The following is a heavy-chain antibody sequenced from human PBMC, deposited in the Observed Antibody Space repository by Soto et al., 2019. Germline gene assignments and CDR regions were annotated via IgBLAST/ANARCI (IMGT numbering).Heavy chain of an antibody. CDR2: ISGSGGNST. Sequence: GGSLRLSCAASGFTFSTYAMSWFRQAPGKGLEWVSAISGSGGNSTFYGDSVKGRFTISRDNSKNTLYLEMSSLGAEDTAVYYCAKGGGSCCFDCWGQGTLVTAPQ. CDR3: AKGGGSCCFDC. D-gene: IGHD2-15*01. CDR1: GFTFSTYA. J-gene: IGHJ4*02. V-gene: IGHV3-23*01.